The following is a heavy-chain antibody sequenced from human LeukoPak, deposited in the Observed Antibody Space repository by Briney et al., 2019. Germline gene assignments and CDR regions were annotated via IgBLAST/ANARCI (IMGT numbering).Heavy chain of an antibody. CDR3: ARGTSIAVAGHPEYFQH. CDR1: GGSFSGYY. V-gene: IGHV4-34*01. D-gene: IGHD6-19*01. CDR2: INHSGST. J-gene: IGHJ1*01. Sequence: SETLSLTCAVYGGSFSGYYWSWIRQPPGKGLEWIGEINHSGSTNYDPSLKSRVTISVDTSKNQFSLKLSSVTAADTAVYYCARGTSIAVAGHPEYFQHWGQGTLVTVSS.